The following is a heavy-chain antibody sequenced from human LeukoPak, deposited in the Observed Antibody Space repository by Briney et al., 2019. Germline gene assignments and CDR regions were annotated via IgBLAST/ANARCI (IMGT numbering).Heavy chain of an antibody. J-gene: IGHJ4*02. V-gene: IGHV1-2*06. CDR2: INPNSGGT. Sequence: ASVKVSCKASRYTFTGYYMHWVIQAPGQGLEWMERINPNSGGTNYAQKFQGRVNMTRDTSISTAYMELSRLRSDDTAVYHCARDQSSSSWYYFDYWGQGTLVTVSS. CDR1: RYTFTGYY. D-gene: IGHD6-13*01. CDR3: ARDQSSSSWYYFDY.